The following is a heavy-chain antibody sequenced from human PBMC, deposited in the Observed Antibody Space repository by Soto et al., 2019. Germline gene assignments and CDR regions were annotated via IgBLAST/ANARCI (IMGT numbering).Heavy chain of an antibody. V-gene: IGHV1-2*04. CDR3: ARGAPVAGPYNWFDP. CDR1: GYTFTGYY. CDR2: INPNSGGT. J-gene: IGHJ5*02. D-gene: IGHD6-19*01. Sequence: ASVKVSCKASGYTFTGYYMHWVRQAPGQGLEWMGWINPNSGGTNYAQKFQGWVTMTRDTSISTAYMELSRLRSDDTAVYYCARGAPVAGPYNWFDPWGQGTLVTVSS.